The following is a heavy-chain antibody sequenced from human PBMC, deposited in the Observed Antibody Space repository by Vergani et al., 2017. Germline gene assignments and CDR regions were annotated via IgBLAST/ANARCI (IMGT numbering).Heavy chain of an antibody. CDR2: IYYSGST. D-gene: IGHD6-13*01. Sequence: QVQLQESGPGLVKPSQTLSLTCTVSGGSISSGDYYWSWIRQPPGKGLEWIGYIYYSGSTHYNPSLKSRVTISVDTSKNQFSLKLSSVTAADTAVYYCASSRYSSSWYAGLFDYWGQGTLVTVSS. J-gene: IGHJ4*02. CDR1: GGSISSGDYY. CDR3: ASSRYSSSWYAGLFDY. V-gene: IGHV4-30-4*01.